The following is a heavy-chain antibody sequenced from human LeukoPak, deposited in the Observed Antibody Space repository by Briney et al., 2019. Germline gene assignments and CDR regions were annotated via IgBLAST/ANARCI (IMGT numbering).Heavy chain of an antibody. D-gene: IGHD4-17*01. J-gene: IGHJ4*02. Sequence: SETLSLTCTVSGVSISSYYWSWTRQPPGKGLEFIGYIYYSGSTSYNPSLKSRVTISVDTSKNQFSLKLSSVTAADTAVYYCARTYGDYRFDYWGQGTLVTVSS. CDR3: ARTYGDYRFDY. CDR1: GVSISSYY. CDR2: IYYSGST. V-gene: IGHV4-59*01.